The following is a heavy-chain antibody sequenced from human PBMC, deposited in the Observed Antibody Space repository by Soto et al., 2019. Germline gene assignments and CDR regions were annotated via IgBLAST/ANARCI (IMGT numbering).Heavy chain of an antibody. CDR3: AASSPRGTKYFYDMDV. J-gene: IGHJ6*02. Sequence: NPSETLSLTCIVSGGSISSGSFYWSWIRQPPGKGLEWIGYIYYSGSTNYNPSLKSRVTMSVDTSRNQFSLKLRSVTAPDTAVHFCAASSPRGTKYFYDMDVWGQGTTVTVSS. D-gene: IGHD1-1*01. CDR2: IYYSGST. V-gene: IGHV4-61*01. CDR1: GGSISSGSFY.